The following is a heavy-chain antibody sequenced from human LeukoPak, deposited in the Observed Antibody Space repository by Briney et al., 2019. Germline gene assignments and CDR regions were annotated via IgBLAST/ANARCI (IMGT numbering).Heavy chain of an antibody. CDR1: GFTFSSYE. CDR3: ARDLRWSRDYYGSGSPYNWFDP. CDR2: IGSSGSTI. D-gene: IGHD3-10*01. J-gene: IGHJ5*02. V-gene: IGHV3-48*03. Sequence: GGSLRLSCAASGFTFSSYEMNWVRQAPGKGLEWVSYIGSSGSTIYYADSVKGRFTISRDNSKNTLYLQMNSLRAEDTAVYYCARDLRWSRDYYGSGSPYNWFDPWGQGTLVTVSS.